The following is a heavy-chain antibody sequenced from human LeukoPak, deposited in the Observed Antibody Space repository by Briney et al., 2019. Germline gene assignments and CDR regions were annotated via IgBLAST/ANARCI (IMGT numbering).Heavy chain of an antibody. CDR1: GGTFSSYA. CDR2: IIPIFGTA. Sequence: ASVKVSCKASGGTFSSYAISWVRQAPGQGLEWTGGIIPIFGTANYAQKFQGRVTITADESTSTAYMELSSLRSEDTAVYYCARDKSYYDSSAPPGTIDPWGQGTLVTVSS. CDR3: ARDKSYYDSSAPPGTIDP. D-gene: IGHD3-22*01. V-gene: IGHV1-69*13. J-gene: IGHJ5*02.